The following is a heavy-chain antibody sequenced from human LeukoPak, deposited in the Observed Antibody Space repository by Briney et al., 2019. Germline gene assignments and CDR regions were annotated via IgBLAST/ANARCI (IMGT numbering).Heavy chain of an antibody. Sequence: GGSLRLSCAASGFTFSSYAMSWVGQAPGKGLEWVSAISGSGGSTYYADSVKGRFTISRDNSKNTLYLQMNSLRAEDTAVYYCAKVYSGGSFNWFDPWGQGTLVTVSS. V-gene: IGHV3-23*01. D-gene: IGHD2-15*01. J-gene: IGHJ5*02. CDR1: GFTFSSYA. CDR2: ISGSGGST. CDR3: AKVYSGGSFNWFDP.